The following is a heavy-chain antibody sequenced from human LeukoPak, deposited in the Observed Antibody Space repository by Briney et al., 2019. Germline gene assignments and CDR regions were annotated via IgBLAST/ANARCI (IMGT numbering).Heavy chain of an antibody. CDR2: ISYDGSNK. CDR1: GFTFSSYG. CDR3: AKDLSVWFGELDP. V-gene: IGHV3-30*18. Sequence: PGGSLRLSCAASGFTFSSYGMHWVRQAPGKGLEWVAVISYDGSNKYYADSVKGRFTISRDNSKNTLYLQMNSLRAEDTAVYYCAKDLSVWFGELDPWGQRTLVTVSS. D-gene: IGHD3-10*01. J-gene: IGHJ5*02.